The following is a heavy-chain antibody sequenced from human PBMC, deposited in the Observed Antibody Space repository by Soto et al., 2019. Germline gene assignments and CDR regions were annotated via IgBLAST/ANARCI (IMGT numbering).Heavy chain of an antibody. Sequence: GASVKVSCKASGYTFTSYGISWVRQAPGQGLEWMGWISAYNGNTNYAQKLQGRVTMTTDTSTSTAYMELRSLRSDDTAVYYCARVVFAWILSGGWFDPWGQGTLVTVS. CDR2: ISAYNGNT. J-gene: IGHJ5*02. V-gene: IGHV1-18*01. CDR3: ARVVFAWILSGGWFDP. D-gene: IGHD5-18*01. CDR1: GYTFTSYG.